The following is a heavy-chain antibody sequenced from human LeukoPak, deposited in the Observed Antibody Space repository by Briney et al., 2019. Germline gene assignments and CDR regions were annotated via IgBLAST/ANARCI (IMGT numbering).Heavy chain of an antibody. Sequence: GGSLRLSCAASGFTFSSYWMTWVRQAPGKGLVWVSRINSDGSSTSYADSVRGRFSISRDNAKNTLYLQMNGLIAEDTAVYYCAKSGYNRFDYWGQGTLVTVSS. CDR3: AKSGYNRFDY. CDR1: GFTFSSYW. CDR2: INSDGSST. V-gene: IGHV3-74*01. D-gene: IGHD5-24*01. J-gene: IGHJ4*02.